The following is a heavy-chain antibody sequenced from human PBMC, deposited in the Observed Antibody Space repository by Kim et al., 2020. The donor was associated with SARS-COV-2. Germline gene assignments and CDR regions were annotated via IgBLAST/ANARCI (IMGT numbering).Heavy chain of an antibody. CDR3: ARNIWGGYSNYYYYGMDV. D-gene: IGHD3-3*01. J-gene: IGHJ6*01. V-gene: IGHV3-30*01. Sequence: KGRFTISRDNSKAALYLQMNSLRAEDTAVYYCARNIWGGYSNYYYYGMDVWGQGTTVTVSS.